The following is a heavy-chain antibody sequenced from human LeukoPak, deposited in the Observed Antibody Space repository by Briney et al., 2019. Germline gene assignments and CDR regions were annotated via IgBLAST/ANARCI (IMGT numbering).Heavy chain of an antibody. V-gene: IGHV1-69*04. Sequence: ASVKVSCKASGYTFTSYGISWVRQAPGQGLEWMGRIIPILGIANYAQKFQGRVTITADKSTSTAYMELSSLRSEDTAVYYCARASGYYDSSGCLSAWGQGTLVTVSS. CDR2: IIPILGIA. CDR1: GYTFTSYG. D-gene: IGHD3-22*01. CDR3: ARASGYYDSSGCLSA. J-gene: IGHJ5*02.